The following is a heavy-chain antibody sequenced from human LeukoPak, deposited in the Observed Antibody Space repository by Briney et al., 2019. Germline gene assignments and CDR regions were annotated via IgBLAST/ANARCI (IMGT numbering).Heavy chain of an antibody. Sequence: PSETLSLTCTVSGGSISSYYWSWIRQPPGKGLEWIGYIYYSGSTNYNPSLKSRVTISVDTSKNQFSLKLSSVTAADTAVYYCARASYDYGDYSHFDYWGQGTLVTVSS. CDR3: ARASYDYGDYSHFDY. CDR1: GGSISSYY. V-gene: IGHV4-59*01. J-gene: IGHJ4*02. CDR2: IYYSGST. D-gene: IGHD4-17*01.